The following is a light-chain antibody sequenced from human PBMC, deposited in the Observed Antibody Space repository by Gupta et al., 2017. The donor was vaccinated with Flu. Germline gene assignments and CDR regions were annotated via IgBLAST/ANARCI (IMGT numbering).Light chain of an antibody. Sequence: DIVMTQSRLSLPLTPGEPASISCRSSQSLLHSNGYNYLDWYLQTPGQSPQLLIYLGSNRASGVPDRFSGSGSGTDFTLKISRVEAEDVGVYYCMQALQTPWTFGQGTKVEIK. CDR3: MQALQTPWT. CDR2: LGS. CDR1: QSLLHSNGYNY. J-gene: IGKJ1*01. V-gene: IGKV2-28*01.